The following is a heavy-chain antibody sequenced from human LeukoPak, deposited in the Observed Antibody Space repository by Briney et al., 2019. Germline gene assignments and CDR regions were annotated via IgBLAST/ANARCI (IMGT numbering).Heavy chain of an antibody. CDR3: ASSAAVDQ. V-gene: IGHV3-23*01. CDR1: GFTFSSSA. Sequence: GGSLRLSCAASGFTFSSSAMSWVRQAPGKGLEWVSNISGSGSGGSTYYADSVKGRFTISRDNSKNTLYLQMNSLRAEDTAVYYCASSAAVDQWGQGTLVTVSS. J-gene: IGHJ4*02. CDR2: ISGSGSGGST. D-gene: IGHD2-2*01.